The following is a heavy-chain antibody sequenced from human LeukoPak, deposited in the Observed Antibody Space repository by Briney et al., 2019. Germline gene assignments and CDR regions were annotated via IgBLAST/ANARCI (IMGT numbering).Heavy chain of an antibody. V-gene: IGHV4-4*07. CDR1: GGSISSYY. J-gene: IGHJ5*02. CDR3: ARDRGLAVAWWFDP. CDR2: IYTSGST. D-gene: IGHD6-19*01. Sequence: PSETLSLTCTVSGGSISSYYWSWIRQPAGKGLEWIGHIYTSGSTNYNPSLKSRVTMSVDTSKNQFSLKLSSVTAADTAVYYCARDRGLAVAWWFDPWGQGTLVTVSS.